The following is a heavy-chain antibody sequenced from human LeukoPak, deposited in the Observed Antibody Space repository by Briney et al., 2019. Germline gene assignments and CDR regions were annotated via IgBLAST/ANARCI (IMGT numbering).Heavy chain of an antibody. V-gene: IGHV3-7*01. J-gene: IGHJ4*02. CDR1: GFTFSSYW. CDR2: IKQDGSEE. D-gene: IGHD3-22*01. CDR3: ARVSYGSSGYYQKR. Sequence: GSLRLSCAASGFTFSSYWMSWVRQAPGKGLEWVANIKQDGSEEYYVDSVKGRFTISRDNAKNSLYLQMNSLRAEDTAVYYCARVSYGSSGYYQKRWGQGTLVTVSS.